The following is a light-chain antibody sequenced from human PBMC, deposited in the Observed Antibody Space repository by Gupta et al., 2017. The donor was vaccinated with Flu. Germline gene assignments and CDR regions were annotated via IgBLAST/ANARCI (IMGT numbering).Light chain of an antibody. Sequence: AIRMTQSPSSSSASVGDRVTITCRASQTIGSYLAWYQQKPGKAPKLLIYAASTLQTGVPSRFSGSGSGTDFTLTSSGRQSEDLANYYWQEDYGYSTFGHGTKVDIK. CDR2: AAS. CDR1: QTIGSY. V-gene: IGKV1-8*01. J-gene: IGKJ3*01. CDR3: QEDYGYST.